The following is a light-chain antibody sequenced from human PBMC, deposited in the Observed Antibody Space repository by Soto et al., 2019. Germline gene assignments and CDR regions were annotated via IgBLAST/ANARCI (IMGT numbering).Light chain of an antibody. Sequence: DIQMTQSPSTPSASVGDRVTITCRASHAISSWLAWYQQKPGKAPKLLIYKASTLKSGVPSRFSGSGSGTEFTLTISSLQPDDFATYYCQHYNSYSEAFGQGTKVDIK. J-gene: IGKJ1*01. V-gene: IGKV1-5*03. CDR1: HAISSW. CDR3: QHYNSYSEA. CDR2: KAS.